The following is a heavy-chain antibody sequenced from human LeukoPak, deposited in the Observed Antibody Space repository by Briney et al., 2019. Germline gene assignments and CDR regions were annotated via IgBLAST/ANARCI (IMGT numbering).Heavy chain of an antibody. J-gene: IGHJ4*02. Sequence: PSETLSLTCAVYGGSFSGYYWSWIRQPPGKGLEWIGEINHSGSTNYNPSLKSRVTISVDTSKNQFSLKLSSVTAADTAVYYCARVGYSSSATDYWGQGTLVTVSS. CDR2: INHSGST. CDR3: ARVGYSSSATDY. V-gene: IGHV4-34*01. D-gene: IGHD6-6*01. CDR1: GGSFSGYY.